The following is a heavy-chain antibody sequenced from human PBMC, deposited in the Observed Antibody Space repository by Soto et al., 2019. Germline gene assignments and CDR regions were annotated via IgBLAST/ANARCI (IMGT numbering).Heavy chain of an antibody. CDR2: IYYSGST. D-gene: IGHD1-1*01. CDR3: ARGIKGTRVHLLSWFDP. J-gene: IGHJ5*02. V-gene: IGHV4-59*08. CDR1: GGSISSYY. Sequence: PSETLSLTCTVSGGSISSYYWSWIRQPPGKGLEWIGYIYYSGSTNYNPSLKSRVTISVDTSKNQFSLKLSSVTAADTAVYYCARGIKGTRVHLLSWFDPWGQGTLVTVSS.